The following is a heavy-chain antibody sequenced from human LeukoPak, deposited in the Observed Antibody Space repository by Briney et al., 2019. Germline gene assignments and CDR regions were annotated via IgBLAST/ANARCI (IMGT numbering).Heavy chain of an antibody. J-gene: IGHJ4*02. V-gene: IGHV3-21*01. D-gene: IGHD3-22*01. CDR1: GFTFSSYS. CDR2: ISSSSSYI. Sequence: GGSLRLSCAASGFTFSSYSMNWVRQAPGKGLEWVSSISSSSSYIYYADSVKGRFTISRDNAKNSLYLQMNSLRAEDTAVYYCARLVLYYYDSSGYYRHPAYFDYWGQGTLVTVSS. CDR3: ARLVLYYYDSSGYYRHPAYFDY.